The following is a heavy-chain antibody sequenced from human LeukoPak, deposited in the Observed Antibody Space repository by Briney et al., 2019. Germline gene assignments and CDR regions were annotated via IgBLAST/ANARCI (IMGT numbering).Heavy chain of an antibody. J-gene: IGHJ4*02. Sequence: GASVKVSCKASGYTFTSYYMHWVRQAPGQGLEWMGIINPSGGSTSYAQKFQGRVTMTRDTSTSTVYMELSSLRSEDTAVYYCARAPPYCRTTSCYFDYWGQGTLVTVSS. CDR3: ARAPPYCRTTSCYFDY. CDR1: GYTFTSYY. D-gene: IGHD2-2*01. V-gene: IGHV1-46*01. CDR2: INPSGGST.